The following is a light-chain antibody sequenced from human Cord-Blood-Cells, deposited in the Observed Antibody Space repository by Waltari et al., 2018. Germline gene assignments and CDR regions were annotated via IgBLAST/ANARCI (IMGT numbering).Light chain of an antibody. CDR3: SSYTSSSIYV. J-gene: IGLJ1*01. Sequence: QSALTQPPSVSGSPGQSVTISCTGTSSDVGSYNRVSWYQQPPGTAPKLKIYEVSTRPSGVPDRFSGSKSGNTASLTISGLQAEDEADYYCSSYTSSSIYVFGTGTKVTVL. V-gene: IGLV2-18*02. CDR1: SSDVGSYNR. CDR2: EVS.